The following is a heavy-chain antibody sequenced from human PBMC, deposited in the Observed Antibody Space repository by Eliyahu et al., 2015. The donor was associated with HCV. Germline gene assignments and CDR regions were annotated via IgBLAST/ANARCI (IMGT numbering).Heavy chain of an antibody. D-gene: IGHD5-24*01. CDR3: AKDKLRAIDY. CDR2: SHVGVIK. J-gene: IGHJ4*02. V-gene: IGHV3-30*18. Sequence: QVQLEESGGGVVQPGRSLRLSCVASGFTFSSYDMHWVRQAPGKGLEWVALLSHVGVIKNTTDSAKRAFSPSRDKSKNTLYLQMNSLRVEDTAVYFCAKDKLRAIDYWGQGILVTVSS. CDR1: GFTFSSYD.